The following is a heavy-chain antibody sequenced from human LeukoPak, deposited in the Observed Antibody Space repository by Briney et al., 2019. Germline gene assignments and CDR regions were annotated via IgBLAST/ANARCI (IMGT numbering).Heavy chain of an antibody. J-gene: IGHJ4*02. CDR3: ARDYYGSGTSRVWDY. D-gene: IGHD3-10*01. Sequence: GGSLRLSCEASGFTFDDYAMHWVRQAPGKGLEWVSGINWNGGSTRYADPVKGRFTISRDNAKNSLYLQMNALRAEDTALYYCARDYYGSGTSRVWDYWGQATLVTVSS. V-gene: IGHV3-20*04. CDR2: INWNGGST. CDR1: GFTFDDYA.